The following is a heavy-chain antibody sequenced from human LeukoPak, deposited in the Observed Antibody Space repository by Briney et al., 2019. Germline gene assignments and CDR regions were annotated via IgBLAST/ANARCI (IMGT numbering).Heavy chain of an antibody. Sequence: GGSLRLSCAASGFTFSTYSMNWVRQAPGKGLEWVSSINSRSNYIYYADSVKGRFTISRDNAKNSLYLQMNSLRAEDTAVYYCARDSTDYGDTDAFDIWGQGTMVTVSS. CDR1: GFTFSTYS. D-gene: IGHD4-17*01. V-gene: IGHV3-21*01. J-gene: IGHJ3*02. CDR3: ARDSTDYGDTDAFDI. CDR2: INSRSNYI.